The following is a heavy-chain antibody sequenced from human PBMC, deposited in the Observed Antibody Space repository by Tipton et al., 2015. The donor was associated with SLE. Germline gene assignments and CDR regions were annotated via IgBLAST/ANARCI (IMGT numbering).Heavy chain of an antibody. CDR2: IYYSGST. J-gene: IGHJ6*02. Sequence: TLSLTCAVYGGSFSGYYWSWIRQPPGKGLEWIGYIYYSGSTNYNPSLKSRVTISVDTSKNQFSLKLSSVTAADTAVYYCARDRDYYYGMDVWGQGTTVTVSS. V-gene: IGHV4-59*01. CDR1: GGSFSGYY. CDR3: ARDRDYYYGMDV.